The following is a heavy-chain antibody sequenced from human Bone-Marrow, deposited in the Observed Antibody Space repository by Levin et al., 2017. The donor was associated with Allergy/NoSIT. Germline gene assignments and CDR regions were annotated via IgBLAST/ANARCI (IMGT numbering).Heavy chain of an antibody. D-gene: IGHD2-2*01. CDR2: IRTKAYGGTK. CDR3: TREFDCTSSRCYLAPHYYYYYMDV. J-gene: IGHJ6*03. Sequence: SCTASGFTLGDFAFSWVRQAPGKGLEWVGFIRTKAYGGTKEYAASVKGRFTISRDDSNNIAYLQMNSLKIEDTAVYYCTREFDCTSSRCYLAPHYYYYYMDVWGKGTTVTVSS. V-gene: IGHV3-49*04. CDR1: GFTLGDFA.